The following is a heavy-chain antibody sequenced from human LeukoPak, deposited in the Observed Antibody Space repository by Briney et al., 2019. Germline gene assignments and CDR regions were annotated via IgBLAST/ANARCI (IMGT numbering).Heavy chain of an antibody. J-gene: IGHJ4*02. CDR1: GGSISSYY. V-gene: IGHV4-4*07. CDR3: ARHFSAQAYYYDSSGYYFDY. Sequence: PSETLSLTCTVSGGSISSYYWSWIRQPAGKGLEWIGRIYTSGSTNYNPSLKSRVTISVGTSKNQFSLKLSSVTAADTAVYYCARHFSAQAYYYDSSGYYFDYWGQGTLVTVSS. D-gene: IGHD3-22*01. CDR2: IYTSGST.